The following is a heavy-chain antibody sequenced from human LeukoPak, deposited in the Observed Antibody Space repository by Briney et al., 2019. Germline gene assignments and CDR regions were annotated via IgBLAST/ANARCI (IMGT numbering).Heavy chain of an antibody. V-gene: IGHV3-74*01. J-gene: IGHJ4*02. D-gene: IGHD2-8*01. Sequence: PGGCLRLSCAASGFTFSNYWMHWVRQTPGKGLVWVSRINTDGSTSYADSVKGLFTISRDNAKNTLYLQMNSLRAEDTAVYYCARDLMVGSPFDSWGQGTLVTVSS. CDR3: ARDLMVGSPFDS. CDR1: GFTFSNYW. CDR2: INTDGST.